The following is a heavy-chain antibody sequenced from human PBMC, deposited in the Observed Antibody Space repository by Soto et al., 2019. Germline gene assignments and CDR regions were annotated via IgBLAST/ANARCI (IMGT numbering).Heavy chain of an antibody. V-gene: IGHV3-33*01. CDR2: IWYDGTNK. J-gene: IGHJ4*02. Sequence: QVQLEESGGGVVQPGGSLRLSCGASGFTFSSHGMHWVRQAPGKGLEWVTVIWYDGTNKYYADSVKGRFTISRDNSRNTVSLQMNSLRVEDTAVYYCARWGDNKVFDYWGQGTLVSVSS. CDR3: ARWGDNKVFDY. CDR1: GFTFSSHG. D-gene: IGHD3-10*01.